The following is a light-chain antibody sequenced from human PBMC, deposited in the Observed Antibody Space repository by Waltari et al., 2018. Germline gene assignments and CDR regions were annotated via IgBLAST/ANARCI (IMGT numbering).Light chain of an antibody. CDR1: QSVRSS. V-gene: IGKV3-11*01. J-gene: IGKJ4*01. CDR2: DAS. CDR3: QQRSIWPQLT. Sequence: EIVLTQSPATLSLSPGERATLSCRASQSVRSSLAWYQQKPGQAPRLLIYDASNRATGIPARFSGSGTGTDFNLTINRLEPEDFAVYYCQQRSIWPQLTFGGGTKVEI.